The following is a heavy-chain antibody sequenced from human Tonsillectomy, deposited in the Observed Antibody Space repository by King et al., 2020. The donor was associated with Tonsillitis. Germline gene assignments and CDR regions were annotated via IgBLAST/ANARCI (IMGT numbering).Heavy chain of an antibody. CDR2: VHYSGNT. Sequence: QLQLQESGPGLVTPSETLSLTCGVSGASIGGYYWNWIRQAQGKGLEWIGYVHYSGNTNYNPSFESRVTMSVDTSKSQFSLTLKSVTAADTAVYYCARVYSASYWYFDLWGRGTLVTVSS. D-gene: IGHD6-13*01. V-gene: IGHV4-59*01. J-gene: IGHJ2*01. CDR3: ARVYSASYWYFDL. CDR1: GASIGGYY.